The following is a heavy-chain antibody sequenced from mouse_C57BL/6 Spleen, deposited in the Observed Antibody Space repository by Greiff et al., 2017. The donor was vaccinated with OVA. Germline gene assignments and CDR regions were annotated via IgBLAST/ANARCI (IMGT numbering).Heavy chain of an antibody. CDR3: TKGSSEDYYYAMDY. CDR1: GYTFTDYE. CDR2: IDPETGGT. D-gene: IGHD3-2*02. Sequence: QVQLQQSGAELVRPGASVTLSCKASGYTFTDYEMHWVKQTPVHGLEWIGAIDPETGGTAYNQKFKGKAILTADKSSSTAYMELRSLTSEDSAVYYCTKGSSEDYYYAMDYWGQGTSVTVSS. V-gene: IGHV1-15*01. J-gene: IGHJ4*01.